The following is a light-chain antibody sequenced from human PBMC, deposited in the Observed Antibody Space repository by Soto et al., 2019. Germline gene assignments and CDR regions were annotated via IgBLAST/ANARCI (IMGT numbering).Light chain of an antibody. CDR1: SSDIGGYNF. J-gene: IGLJ2*01. CDR3: SSYADTNNLV. Sequence: QSALTQPPAASGSPGQSVTISSTGTSSDIGGYNFVSWYQQHSGKASKLMIDEVNMRPSGVPDRFSGSKSGNTASLSVSGLQAEDEADYYCSSYADTNNLVFGGGTKLTVL. CDR2: EVN. V-gene: IGLV2-8*01.